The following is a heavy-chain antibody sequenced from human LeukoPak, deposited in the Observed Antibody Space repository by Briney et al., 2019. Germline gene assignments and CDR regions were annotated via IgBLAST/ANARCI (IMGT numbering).Heavy chain of an antibody. CDR3: ARADCSGGSCYEGDNWFDP. D-gene: IGHD2-15*01. Sequence: PSETLSLTCTVSGGSISSYYWSWIRQPPGKGLEWIGYIYYSGSTNYNPSLKSRVTISVDTSKNQFSLKLSSVTAADTAAYYCARADCSGGSCYEGDNWFDPWGQGTLVTVSS. V-gene: IGHV4-59*01. J-gene: IGHJ5*02. CDR1: GGSISSYY. CDR2: IYYSGST.